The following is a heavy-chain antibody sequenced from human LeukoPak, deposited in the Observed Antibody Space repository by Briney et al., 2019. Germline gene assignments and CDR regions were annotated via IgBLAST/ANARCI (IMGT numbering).Heavy chain of an antibody. CDR2: NDPSSGTT. D-gene: IGHD6-19*01. Sequence: ASVKLTCKASGYTFTSYYMHWDRQAPGQGLEWMGLNDPSSGTTSYAQKFQGRVTMTRDTSTSTVYMELSSLTSEDTAVYYCARDRGLLYGSSGCLDSWGQGTLVTVSS. V-gene: IGHV1-46*01. CDR3: ARDRGLLYGSSGCLDS. J-gene: IGHJ4*02. CDR1: GYTFTSYY.